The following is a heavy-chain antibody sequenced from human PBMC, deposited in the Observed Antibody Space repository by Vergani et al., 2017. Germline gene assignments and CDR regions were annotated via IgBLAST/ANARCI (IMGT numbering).Heavy chain of an antibody. J-gene: IGHJ3*02. CDR2: IYYNGRQ. Sequence: QVQLQESGPGLVKASETLSLSCIVSGYSITSGYFWGWIRQPPGKGLEWIDSIYYNGRQSNNPSLKSRVTISLDMSNNPFSLRLTSVTAADTAVYYCARQILSYCGHDRCYGAAFDIWGQGTMVTVSS. V-gene: IGHV4-38-2*02. CDR3: ARQILSYCGHDRCYGAAFDI. CDR1: GYSITSGYF. D-gene: IGHD2-21*01.